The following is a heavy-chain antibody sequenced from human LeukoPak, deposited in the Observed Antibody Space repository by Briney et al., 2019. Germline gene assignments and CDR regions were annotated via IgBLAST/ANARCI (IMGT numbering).Heavy chain of an antibody. Sequence: GGSLRLSCAASGLTFSSHWMHWVRQAPGKGLVWVSRITNDGSSTTYADSVKGRFTISRDNSKNTLYLQMNSLRAEDTAVYYCARVYSSGWYYDYWGQGTLVTVSS. V-gene: IGHV3-74*01. D-gene: IGHD6-19*01. CDR3: ARVYSSGWYYDY. J-gene: IGHJ4*02. CDR2: ITNDGSST. CDR1: GLTFSSHW.